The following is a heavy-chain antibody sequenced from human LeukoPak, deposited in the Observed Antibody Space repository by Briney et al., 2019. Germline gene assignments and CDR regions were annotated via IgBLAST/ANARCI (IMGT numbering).Heavy chain of an antibody. CDR3: ARGPYSSGWYTAEYFQH. J-gene: IGHJ1*01. Sequence: SETLSLTCAVYGGSFSGYYWSWIRQPPGKGLEWIGEINHSGSTNYNPSLKGRVTISVDTSKNQFSLKLSSVTAADTAVYYCARGPYSSGWYTAEYFQHWGQGTLVTVSS. CDR2: INHSGST. D-gene: IGHD6-19*01. V-gene: IGHV4-34*01. CDR1: GGSFSGYY.